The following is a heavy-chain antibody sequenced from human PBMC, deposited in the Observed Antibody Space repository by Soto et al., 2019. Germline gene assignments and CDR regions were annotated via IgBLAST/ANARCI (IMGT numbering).Heavy chain of an antibody. CDR3: ARGHLVGAYYYYGMDV. D-gene: IGHD1-26*01. CDR1: GGTFSSYA. J-gene: IGHJ6*02. Sequence: QVQLVQSGAEVKKPGSSVKVSCKASGGTFSSYAISWVRQAPGQGLEWMGGIIPIFGTANYAQKFQGRVTITADKPTSTAYMELSSLRSEDTAVYYCARGHLVGAYYYYGMDVWGQGTTVTVSS. CDR2: IIPIFGTA. V-gene: IGHV1-69*06.